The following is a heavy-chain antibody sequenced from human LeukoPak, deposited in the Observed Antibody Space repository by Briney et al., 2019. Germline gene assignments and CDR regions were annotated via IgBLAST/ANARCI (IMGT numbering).Heavy chain of an antibody. J-gene: IGHJ4*02. D-gene: IGHD2-2*01. CDR2: IYWDDDK. CDR3: AHSHIVVVPAAIYFDY. V-gene: IGHV2-5*08. CDR1: GGSISGYYWN. Sequence: TLSLTCTVSGGSISGYYWNWIRQPPGKALEWLAVIYWDDDKRYSPSLKSRLTITKDTSKNQVVLIMTNMDPVDTATYYCAHSHIVVVPAAIYFDYWGQGTLVTVSS.